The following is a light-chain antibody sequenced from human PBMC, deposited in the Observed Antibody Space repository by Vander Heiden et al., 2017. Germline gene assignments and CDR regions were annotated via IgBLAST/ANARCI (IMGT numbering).Light chain of an antibody. CDR2: KDT. CDR1: ALQKQY. Sequence: SSDLTQPPSVSVPPGKTTRIACSGDALQKQYVYWYQQKPGQAPLLVIYKDTERPSGIPERFSGSSSGTTVTLTIGGVQAEDEADYYCQSTAISGASVLFGGGTKLTVL. CDR3: QSTAISGASVL. V-gene: IGLV3-25*03. J-gene: IGLJ2*01.